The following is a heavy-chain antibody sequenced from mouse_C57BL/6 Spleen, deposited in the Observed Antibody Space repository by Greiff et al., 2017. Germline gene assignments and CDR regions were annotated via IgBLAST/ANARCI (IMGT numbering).Heavy chain of an antibody. J-gene: IGHJ2*01. V-gene: IGHV1-7*01. Sequence: QVQLQQSGAELAKPGASVKLSCKASGYTFTSYWMHWVKQRPGQGLEWIGYINPSSGYTKSNQKFTDKATLTADKSSSTAYMQLSSLTYEASAVYYCARGGYGNFFFDYWGQSTTLTVST. CDR1: GYTFTSYW. CDR3: ARGGYGNFFFDY. CDR2: INPSSGYT. D-gene: IGHD2-10*02.